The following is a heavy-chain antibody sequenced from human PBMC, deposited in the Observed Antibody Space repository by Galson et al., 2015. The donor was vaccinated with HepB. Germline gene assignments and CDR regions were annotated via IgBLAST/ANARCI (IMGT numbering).Heavy chain of an antibody. J-gene: IGHJ6*03. Sequence: SLRLSCATSGFIFSDYYMSWIRQAPGKGLEWVSYISSSGYTKEYADSVKGRFTISRDNAKNSVYLEMNHLRAEDTAVYYCASDGDHYYMDLWGKGTTVTVSS. V-gene: IGHV3-11*01. D-gene: IGHD4-17*01. CDR3: ASDGDHYYMDL. CDR1: GFIFSDYY. CDR2: ISSSGYTK.